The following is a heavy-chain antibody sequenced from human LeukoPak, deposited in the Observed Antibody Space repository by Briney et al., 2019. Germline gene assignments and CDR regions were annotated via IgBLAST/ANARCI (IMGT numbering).Heavy chain of an antibody. J-gene: IGHJ1*01. V-gene: IGHV1-46*01. CDR3: ARVGGYSNRSELQY. CDR2: INPSGGST. CDR1: GFTFSSYG. Sequence: GGSLRLSCATSGFTFSSYGMHWVRQAPGQGLEWMGIINPSGGSTSYAQKFQGRVTMTRDTSTSTVYMELSSLRSEDTAVYYCARVGGYSNRSELQYWGQGTLVTVSS. D-gene: IGHD6-13*01.